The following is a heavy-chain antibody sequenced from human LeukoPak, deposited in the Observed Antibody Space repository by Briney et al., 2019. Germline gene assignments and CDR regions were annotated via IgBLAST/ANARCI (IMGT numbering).Heavy chain of an antibody. CDR2: MNPNSGNT. CDR1: GYTFTSYD. J-gene: IGHJ5*02. CDR3: ARARITMVRGVTNRGWFDP. V-gene: IGHV1-8*01. Sequence: ASVKVSCKASGYTFTSYDINWVRQATGQGLELMGWMNPNSGNTGYAQKFQGRVTMTRNTSISTAYMELSSLRSEDTAVYYCARARITMVRGVTNRGWFDPWGQGTLVTVSS. D-gene: IGHD3-10*01.